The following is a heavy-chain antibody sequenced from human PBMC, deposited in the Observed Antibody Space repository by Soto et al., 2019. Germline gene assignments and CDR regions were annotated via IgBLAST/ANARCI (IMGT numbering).Heavy chain of an antibody. CDR1: GFSLTTSGVG. D-gene: IGHD3-3*01. Sequence: QITLNESGPTQVKPRQTLTLTCTFSGFSLTTSGVGVGWIRQSPGKAPEWLALIFWDDDKRYSPSLKSRLTITKVTSKIQVVLGMVDLDPADTATYYCAHRVLRTVFGLVTTTAIYFDFWGPGAPVAVSS. CDR3: AHRVLRTVFGLVTTTAIYFDF. V-gene: IGHV2-5*02. CDR2: IFWDDDK. J-gene: IGHJ4*02.